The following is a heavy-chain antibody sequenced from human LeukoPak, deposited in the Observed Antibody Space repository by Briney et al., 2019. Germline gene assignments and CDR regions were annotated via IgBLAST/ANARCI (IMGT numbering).Heavy chain of an antibody. CDR1: GFTFSSYT. V-gene: IGHV3-23*01. CDR3: AKVRDYYYYGMDV. J-gene: IGHJ6*02. CDR2: ISGSGGST. D-gene: IGHD3-22*01. Sequence: PGGSLRLSCAASGFTFSSYTMSWVRQAPGKGLEWVSAISGSGGSTYYADSVKGRFTISRDNSKNTLYLQMNSLRAEDTVVYYCAKVRDYYYYGMDVWGQGTTVTVSS.